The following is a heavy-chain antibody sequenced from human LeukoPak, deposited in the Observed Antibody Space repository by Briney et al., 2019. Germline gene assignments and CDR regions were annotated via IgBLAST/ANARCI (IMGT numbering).Heavy chain of an antibody. D-gene: IGHD2-15*01. J-gene: IGHJ4*02. Sequence: QPGGSLRLSCAASGFTFSSYGMHWVRQAPGKGLEWVAVISYDGSNKYYADSVKGRFTISRDNSKNTLYLQVNSLRAEDTAVYYCAKDRSGGGSCQEYWGQGTLVTVSS. V-gene: IGHV3-30*18. CDR2: ISYDGSNK. CDR3: AKDRSGGGSCQEY. CDR1: GFTFSSYG.